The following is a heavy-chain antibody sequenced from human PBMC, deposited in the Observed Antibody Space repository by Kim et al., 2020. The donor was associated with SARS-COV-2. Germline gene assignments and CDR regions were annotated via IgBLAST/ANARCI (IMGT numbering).Heavy chain of an antibody. J-gene: IGHJ4*02. Sequence: ASVKVSCKASGYTFTSYALIWVRQAPGQGLEWMGWTNTDTGNPTYAQGFTGRFVFSLDTSISTAYVQISSLKAEDTAVYYCARAGTGYCSSGSCSFDYWGPGTLVTVSS. CDR3: ARAGTGYCSSGSCSFDY. D-gene: IGHD2-15*01. CDR2: TNTDTGNP. CDR1: GYTFTSYA. V-gene: IGHV7-4-1*02.